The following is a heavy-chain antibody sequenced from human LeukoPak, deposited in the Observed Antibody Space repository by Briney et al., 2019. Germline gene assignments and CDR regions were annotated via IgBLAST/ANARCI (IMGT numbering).Heavy chain of an antibody. V-gene: IGHV3-74*03. CDR3: ARDWYHAIDY. D-gene: IGHD2-2*01. CDR2: IESDGRRT. CDR1: GFTFSSYG. Sequence: PGGSLRLSCAASGFTFSSYGMHWVRQVPGKELVWVARIESDGRRTTYAESVKGRFTISRDNAKNTLYLEMNSLRVEGTAVYYCARDWYHAIDYWGQGTLVTVSS. J-gene: IGHJ4*02.